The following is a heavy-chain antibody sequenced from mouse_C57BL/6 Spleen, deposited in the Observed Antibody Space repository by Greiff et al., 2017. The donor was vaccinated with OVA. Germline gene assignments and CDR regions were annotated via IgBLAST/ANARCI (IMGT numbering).Heavy chain of an antibody. J-gene: IGHJ1*03. V-gene: IGHV1-82*01. CDR3: ARLSYYGSSRYFDV. CDR1: GYAFSSSW. Sequence: VQLKQSGPELVKPGASVKISCKASGYAFSSSWMNWVKQRPGKGLEWIGRIYPGDGDTNYNGKFKGKATLTADKSSSTAYMQLSSLTSEDSAVYFCARLSYYGSSRYFDVWGTGTTVTVSS. CDR2: IYPGDGDT. D-gene: IGHD1-1*01.